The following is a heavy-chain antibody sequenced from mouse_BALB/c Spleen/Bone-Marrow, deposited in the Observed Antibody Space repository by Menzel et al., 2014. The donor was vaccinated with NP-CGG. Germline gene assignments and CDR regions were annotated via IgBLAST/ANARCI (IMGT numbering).Heavy chain of an antibody. D-gene: IGHD1-1*01. Sequence: EVQLQQSGPELVKPGASVKMSCKASGYTFTNYVMHWVKQKPGQGLEWIGYINPYNDGTKNNEKFKGKATLTSDKSSGTAYMELSSLTSEDSAVYYCARRPSFYGSSYGAMDYWGQGTSVTVSS. CDR2: INPYNDGT. V-gene: IGHV1-14*01. CDR1: GYTFTNYV. J-gene: IGHJ4*01. CDR3: ARRPSFYGSSYGAMDY.